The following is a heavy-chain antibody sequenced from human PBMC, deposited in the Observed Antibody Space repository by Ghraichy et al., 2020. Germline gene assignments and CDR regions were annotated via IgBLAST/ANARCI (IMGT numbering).Heavy chain of an antibody. D-gene: IGHD1-26*01. CDR3: ARGYSGSNGWFDP. CDR1: GGSINSGGYH. J-gene: IGHJ5*02. Sequence: SETLSLTCTVSGGSINSGGYHWSWIRQVPGKGLEWIGYIYYSGSTYYNPSLKSRVTISQDSPKNHFSLKLTSVTAVDTAMYFCARGYSGSNGWFDPWGQGTLVTVSS. V-gene: IGHV4-31*03. CDR2: IYYSGST.